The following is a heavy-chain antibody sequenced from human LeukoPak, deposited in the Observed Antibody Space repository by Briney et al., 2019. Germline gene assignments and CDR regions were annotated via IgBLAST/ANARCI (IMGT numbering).Heavy chain of an antibody. V-gene: IGHV3-23*01. CDR3: AKTSAGNRGGYFDY. J-gene: IGHJ4*02. Sequence: GGSLRLSCAASGFTFSSYAMSWVRQAPGKGLEWVSLINDSGGNTYYADSVKGRFTISRDNSKNTLLLQMSSLRAEDTAVYYCAKTSAGNRGGYFDYWGQGTLVTVSS. CDR1: GFTFSSYA. D-gene: IGHD7-27*01. CDR2: INDSGGNT.